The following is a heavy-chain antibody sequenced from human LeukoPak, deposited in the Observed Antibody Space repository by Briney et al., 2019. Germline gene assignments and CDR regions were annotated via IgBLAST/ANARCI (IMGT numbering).Heavy chain of an antibody. J-gene: IGHJ4*02. CDR1: GFTFSNYE. CDR3: AKSKQQLAPTYFDY. V-gene: IGHV3-48*03. Sequence: GGSLRLSCAASGFTFSNYEMNWVRQAPGKGLEWISYIGSSGNTIYYADSVKGRFTISRDNSKNSLYLQMNSLRTEDTALYYCAKSKQQLAPTYFDYWGQGTLVTVSS. CDR2: IGSSGNTI. D-gene: IGHD6-13*01.